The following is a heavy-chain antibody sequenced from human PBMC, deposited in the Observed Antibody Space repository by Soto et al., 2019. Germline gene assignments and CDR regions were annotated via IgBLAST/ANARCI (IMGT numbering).Heavy chain of an antibody. D-gene: IGHD2-2*01. CDR1: GGSFSGYY. Sequence: QVQLQQWGAGLLKPSETLSLTCAVYGGSFSGYYWNWIRQPPGKGLEWFGEINHSGSTNYNPSLKSRVTISVDTSKNQFSLKLSSVTAADTAVYYCAISEGNCSSTSCLNYWGQGTLVTVSS. J-gene: IGHJ4*02. CDR2: INHSGST. CDR3: AISEGNCSSTSCLNY. V-gene: IGHV4-34*01.